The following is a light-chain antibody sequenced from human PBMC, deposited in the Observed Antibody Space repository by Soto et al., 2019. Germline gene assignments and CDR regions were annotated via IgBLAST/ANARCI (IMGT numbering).Light chain of an antibody. CDR1: QSVSSN. Sequence: EIVLTQSPATLSLSPGERATLSCRASQSVSSNLAWYQQKPGQAPSLLIYDASSRATGIPARFSGSGSGTDFTLTISSLEPEDFAVYYCQQHSNSPRTFGQGTKVEIK. J-gene: IGKJ2*01. V-gene: IGKV3-11*01. CDR3: QQHSNSPRT. CDR2: DAS.